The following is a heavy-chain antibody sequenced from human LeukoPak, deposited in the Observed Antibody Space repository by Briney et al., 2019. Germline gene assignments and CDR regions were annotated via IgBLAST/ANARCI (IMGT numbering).Heavy chain of an antibody. Sequence: GSSVKVSCKASGGTFSSYAISWVRQAPEQGLEWMGRIIPIFGTANYAQKFQGRVTITTDESTSTAYMELSSLRSEDTAVYYCASTLGYCSGGSCYPWFDPWGQGTLVTVSS. D-gene: IGHD2-15*01. CDR1: GGTFSSYA. CDR2: IIPIFGTA. V-gene: IGHV1-69*05. CDR3: ASTLGYCSGGSCYPWFDP. J-gene: IGHJ5*02.